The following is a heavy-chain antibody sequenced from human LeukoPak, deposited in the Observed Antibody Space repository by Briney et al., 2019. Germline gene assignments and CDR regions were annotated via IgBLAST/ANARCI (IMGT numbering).Heavy chain of an antibody. J-gene: IGHJ6*03. CDR3: ARRFPKSGYSYGWTYYYYYMDV. D-gene: IGHD5-18*01. V-gene: IGHV1-2*02. Sequence: GASVKVSCKASGYTFTGYYMHWVRQAPGQGLEWMGWINPNSGGTNYAQKFQGRVTMTRDTSISTAYMELSRLRSDDTAVYYCARRFPKSGYSYGWTYYYYYMDVWGKGTTVTVSS. CDR1: GYTFTGYY. CDR2: INPNSGGT.